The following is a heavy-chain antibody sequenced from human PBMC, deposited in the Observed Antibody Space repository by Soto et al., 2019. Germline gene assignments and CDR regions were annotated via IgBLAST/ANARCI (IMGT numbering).Heavy chain of an antibody. CDR2: IYPCDSDT. CDR3: ARVGKYYGSGRRYYYYGMDV. V-gene: IGHV5-51*01. J-gene: IGHJ6*02. Sequence: GESLKISCKGSGYSFTSYWIGWVRQMPGKGLEWMGIIYPCDSDTRYSPSFQGQVTISADKSISTAYLQWSSLKASDTAMCYCARVGKYYGSGRRYYYYGMDVWGQGTTVTVSS. CDR1: GYSFTSYW. D-gene: IGHD3-10*01.